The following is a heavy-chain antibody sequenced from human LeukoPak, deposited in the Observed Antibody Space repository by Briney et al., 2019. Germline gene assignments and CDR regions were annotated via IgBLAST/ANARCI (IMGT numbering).Heavy chain of an antibody. J-gene: IGHJ5*02. Sequence: SETLSLTCTVSGGSISSYYRSWIRQPPGKGLEWIGYIYYSGSTNYNPSLKSRVTISVDTSKNQFSLKLSSVTAADTAVYYCARGRVLYSSSSLLWFDPWGQGTLVTVSS. CDR1: GGSISSYY. V-gene: IGHV4-59*01. CDR2: IYYSGST. CDR3: ARGRVLYSSSSLLWFDP. D-gene: IGHD6-6*01.